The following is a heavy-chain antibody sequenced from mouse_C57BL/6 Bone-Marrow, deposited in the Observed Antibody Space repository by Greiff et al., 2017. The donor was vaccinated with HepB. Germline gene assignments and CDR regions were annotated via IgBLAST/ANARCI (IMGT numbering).Heavy chain of an antibody. CDR2: IDPSDSYT. J-gene: IGHJ3*01. V-gene: IGHV1-69*01. CDR1: GYTFTSYW. Sequence: QVQLQQPGAELVMPGASVKLSCKASGYTFTSYWMHWVKQRPGQGLEWIGEIDPSDSYTNYNQKFKGKSTLTVDKSSSTAYMQLSSLTSEDSAVYYCARGYDVREFADWGKGTLVTVSA. CDR3: ARGYDVREFAD. D-gene: IGHD2-2*01.